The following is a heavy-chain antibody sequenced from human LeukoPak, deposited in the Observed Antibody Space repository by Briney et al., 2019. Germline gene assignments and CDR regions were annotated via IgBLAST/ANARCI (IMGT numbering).Heavy chain of an antibody. CDR3: ARQGDTAYYYVDY. Sequence: SETLSLTCTVSGGSFSGSYWTWIRHPPGKGLEWSGYIYSSGGAIYNPSLKSRVIMSVETSNNKFTLQMKSVTAAATAVYYCARQGDTAYYYVDYWGQGTLVTVSS. D-gene: IGHD5-18*01. CDR2: IYSSGGA. V-gene: IGHV4-4*09. J-gene: IGHJ4*02. CDR1: GGSFSGSY.